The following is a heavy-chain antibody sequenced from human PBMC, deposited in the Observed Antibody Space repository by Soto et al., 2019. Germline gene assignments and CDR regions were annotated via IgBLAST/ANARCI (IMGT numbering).Heavy chain of an antibody. CDR1: GGTFSKYP. D-gene: IGHD4-17*01. V-gene: IGHV1-69*01. Sequence: QVQLVQSGAEVKKPGSSLKVSCKASGGTFSKYPISWVRQAPGQGLEWMGGIIPIFAISRYAQKFQGRITITADEATRTAYMELSRLRSDDTAVDYCARGGDYGDYWGQGTLVTVSS. J-gene: IGHJ4*02. CDR3: ARGGDYGDY. CDR2: IIPIFAIS.